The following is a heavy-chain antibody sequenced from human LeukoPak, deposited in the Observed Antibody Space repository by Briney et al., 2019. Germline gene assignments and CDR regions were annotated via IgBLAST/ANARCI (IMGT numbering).Heavy chain of an antibody. J-gene: IGHJ4*02. CDR3: ARGGRPDL. Sequence: GGSLRLSCAASGFIFSIYEMNWVRQARGKGLEWVSYIGTDGSTIYYADSVRGRFTISRDNAKSSLFLQMNGLRAEDTALYYCARGGRPDLWGQGTQVTASP. V-gene: IGHV3-48*03. CDR2: IGTDGSTI. D-gene: IGHD3/OR15-3a*01. CDR1: GFIFSIYE.